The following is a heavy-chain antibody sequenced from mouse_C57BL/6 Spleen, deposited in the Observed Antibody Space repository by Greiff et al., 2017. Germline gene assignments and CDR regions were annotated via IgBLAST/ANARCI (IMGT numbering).Heavy chain of an antibody. Sequence: QVQLQQPGAELVRPGTSVKLSCKASGYTFTSYWMHWVKQRPGQGLEWIGVIDPSDSYTNYNQKFKGKATLTVDTSSSTAYMQLISLTSEDSAVYYCARSDYGSSSYYAMDYWGQGTSVTVSS. CDR2: IDPSDSYT. V-gene: IGHV1-59*01. CDR1: GYTFTSYW. CDR3: ARSDYGSSSYYAMDY. D-gene: IGHD1-1*01. J-gene: IGHJ4*01.